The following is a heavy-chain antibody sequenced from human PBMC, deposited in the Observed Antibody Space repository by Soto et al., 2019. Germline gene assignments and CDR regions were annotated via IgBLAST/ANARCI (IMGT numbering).Heavy chain of an antibody. CDR2: VSGNNGAS. CDR1: GYTSAAFG. D-gene: IGHD2-2*01. Sequence: QVQLMQSGTEVKKPGASVTVSCKASGYTSAAFGISWLRQAPGQGLELMGWVSGNNGASNPAPKVQGTVPITLDTATGVYCMPLGCLRPNDTSIYSCVRDKKYFRVNGNWFDSWGQGTLVSFSA. V-gene: IGHV1-18*04. J-gene: IGHJ5*01. CDR3: VRDKKYFRVNGNWFDS.